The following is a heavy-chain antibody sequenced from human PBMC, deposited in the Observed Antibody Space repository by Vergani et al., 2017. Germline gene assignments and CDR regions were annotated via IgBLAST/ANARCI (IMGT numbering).Heavy chain of an antibody. CDR2: IYYSGST. J-gene: IGHJ5*02. CDR3: AREALYNWFDP. Sequence: QVQLQESGPGLVKPSQTLSLTCTVSGGSISSGGYYWSWIRQHPGKGLEWIGYIYYSGSTYYNPSPKSRVTISVYTSKNQFSLNLSSVTAADTAVYYCAREALYNWFDPWGQGTLVTVSS. CDR1: GGSISSGGYY. V-gene: IGHV4-31*03.